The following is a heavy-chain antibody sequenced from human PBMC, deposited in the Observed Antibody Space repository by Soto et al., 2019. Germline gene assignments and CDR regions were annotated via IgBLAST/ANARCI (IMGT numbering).Heavy chain of an antibody. CDR3: AKDISSGWFDP. Sequence: GGSLRLSCAASGFTFSSYGMHWVRQAPGKGLEWVAVISYDGSNKYYADSVKGRFTISRDNSKNTLYLQMNSLRAEDTAVYYCAKDISSGWFDPWGPGTLVTVSS. D-gene: IGHD6-19*01. CDR1: GFTFSSYG. V-gene: IGHV3-30*18. J-gene: IGHJ5*02. CDR2: ISYDGSNK.